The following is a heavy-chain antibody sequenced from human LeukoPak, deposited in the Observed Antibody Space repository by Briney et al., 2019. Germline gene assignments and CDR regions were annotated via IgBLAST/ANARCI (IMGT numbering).Heavy chain of an antibody. J-gene: IGHJ3*02. CDR1: GYSFTSYW. V-gene: IGHV5-51*01. CDR3: AREGRYYYGSGSYYNADAFDI. Sequence: GESLKISCKGSGYSFTSYWIGWVRQMPGKGLEWMGIIYPGDSDTRYSPSFQGQVTISADKSISTAYLQWSSLKASVTAMYYCAREGRYYYGSGSYYNADAFDIWGQGTMVTVSS. D-gene: IGHD3-10*01. CDR2: IYPGDSDT.